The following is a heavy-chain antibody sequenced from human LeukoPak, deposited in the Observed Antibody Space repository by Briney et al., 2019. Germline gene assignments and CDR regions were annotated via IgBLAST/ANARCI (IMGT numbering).Heavy chain of an antibody. CDR1: GDSVSSNSAT. D-gene: IGHD1-26*01. J-gene: IGHJ3*02. CDR3: ARAGKWRSEETFDI. Sequence: PSQTLSLTCAISGDSVSSNSATWNWIRQSPSRGLEWLGRTYYRSKWYNDYALSVKSRMTINPDTSKNQFSLQLNSVTPEDTAVYYCARAGKWRSEETFDIWGQGTMVTVSS. V-gene: IGHV6-1*01. CDR2: TYYRSKWYN.